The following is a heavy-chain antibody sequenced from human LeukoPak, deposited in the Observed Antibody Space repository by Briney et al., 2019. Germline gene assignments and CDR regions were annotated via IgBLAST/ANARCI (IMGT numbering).Heavy chain of an antibody. CDR3: ARGLVPAATSYYFDY. CDR2: INHSGST. Sequence: SETLSLTCAVSGGSFSGYYWSWIRQPPGKGLEWIGEINHSGSTNYNPSLKSRVTISVDTSKNQFSLKLSSVTAADTAVYYCARGLVPAATSYYFDYWGQGTLVTVSS. CDR1: GGSFSGYY. D-gene: IGHD2-2*01. J-gene: IGHJ4*02. V-gene: IGHV4-34*01.